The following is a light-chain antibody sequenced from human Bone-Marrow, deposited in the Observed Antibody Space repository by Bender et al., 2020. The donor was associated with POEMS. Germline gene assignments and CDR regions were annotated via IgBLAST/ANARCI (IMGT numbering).Light chain of an antibody. J-gene: IGLJ2*01. Sequence: QSALTQPASVSGSPGQSITISCTGTSSDVGTYNLVSWYQQHPGKAPKLLIYEVNKRPSGVSHRFSGSKSGNTASLTISGLQAEDEADYHCCSYAGSRILVFGGGTKLTVL. CDR1: SSDVGTYNL. V-gene: IGLV2-23*02. CDR3: CSYAGSRILV. CDR2: EVN.